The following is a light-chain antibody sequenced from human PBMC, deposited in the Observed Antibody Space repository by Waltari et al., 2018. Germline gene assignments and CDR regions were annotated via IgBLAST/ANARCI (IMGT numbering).Light chain of an antibody. J-gene: IGLJ3*02. CDR3: QSFDNNLSGGVV. CDR1: SSNIGASHD. Sequence: QSVLTQPTSVSGAPGQRVTISCTGSSSNIGASHDVHWYQAFPGTAPKLLIYGNNNRPAGVPDRFSGSKSGSSASLAINGLQAEDEADYYCQSFDNNLSGGVVFGGGTKVTVL. CDR2: GNN. V-gene: IGLV1-40*01.